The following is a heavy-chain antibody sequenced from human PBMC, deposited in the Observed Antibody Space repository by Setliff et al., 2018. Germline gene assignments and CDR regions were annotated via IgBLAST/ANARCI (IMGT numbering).Heavy chain of an antibody. CDR3: ARDASASDGRNAFDI. D-gene: IGHD1-26*01. CDR2: IYFGGNT. V-gene: IGHV4-39*07. CDR1: GGSISDNGYF. J-gene: IGHJ3*02. Sequence: PSETLSLTCTVPGGSISDNGYFWGWVRQPPGKGLEWIGNIYFGGNTYFNPSFKSRVTMSIDTSNSQFSLKLSPVTAADTAIYYCARDASASDGRNAFDIWGQGTMVTVSS.